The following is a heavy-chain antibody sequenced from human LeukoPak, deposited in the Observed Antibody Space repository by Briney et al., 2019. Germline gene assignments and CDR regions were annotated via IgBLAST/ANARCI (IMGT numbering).Heavy chain of an antibody. V-gene: IGHV3-23*01. CDR1: GFTFSSYA. CDR2: ISGSGGST. CDR3: AKAMTTVTSRPYYYGMDV. D-gene: IGHD4-17*01. Sequence: GGSLRLSCAASGFTFSSYAMSWVRQAPGKGLEWVSAISGSGGSTYYADSVKGRFTISRDNSKNTLYLQMNSLRAEDTAVYYCAKAMTTVTSRPYYYGMDVWGQGTTVTVSS. J-gene: IGHJ6*02.